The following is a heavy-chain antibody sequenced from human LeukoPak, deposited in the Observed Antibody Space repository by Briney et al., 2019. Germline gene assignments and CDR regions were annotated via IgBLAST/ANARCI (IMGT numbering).Heavy chain of an antibody. J-gene: IGHJ4*02. Sequence: GGSLRLSCTASGFTFSNYCMHWVRQAPGQGLVWVARIKRDGASTNYADSVKGRFTISRDNSKNTLYLQMNSLRAEDTAVYYCANLFPKTPTIFGVGDYWGQGTLVTVSS. D-gene: IGHD3-3*01. V-gene: IGHV3-74*01. CDR2: IKRDGAST. CDR1: GFTFSNYC. CDR3: ANLFPKTPTIFGVGDY.